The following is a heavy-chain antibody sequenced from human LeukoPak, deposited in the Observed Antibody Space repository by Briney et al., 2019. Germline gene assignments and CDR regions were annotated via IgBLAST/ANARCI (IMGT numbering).Heavy chain of an antibody. CDR3: ARGGRVANNWFDP. Sequence: GASVKVSCTASGYTFTGYYIHWVRQAPGQGLEWMGGIIPIFGTANYAQKFQGRVTITTDESTSTAYMELSSLRSEDTAVYYCARGGRVANNWFDPWGQGTLVTVSS. CDR2: IIPIFGTA. V-gene: IGHV1-69*05. D-gene: IGHD5-12*01. CDR1: GYTFTGYY. J-gene: IGHJ5*02.